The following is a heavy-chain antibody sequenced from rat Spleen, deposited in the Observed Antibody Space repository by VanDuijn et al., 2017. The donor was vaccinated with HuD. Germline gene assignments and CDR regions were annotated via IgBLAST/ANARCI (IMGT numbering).Heavy chain of an antibody. CDR3: ARHGEQLFDF. CDR1: GFTFSDYD. Sequence: EVQLVESGGGLVQPGRSLTLSCAASGFTFSDYDMAWVRQAPTKGLEWVASISPSGGTTYYRDSVKGRFTVSRDDAKNTLYLQVDSRRSEDTATDYCARHGEQLFDFWGPGTMVTVPS. V-gene: IGHV5S13*01. D-gene: IGHD1-10*01. CDR2: ISPSGGTT. J-gene: IGHJ1*01.